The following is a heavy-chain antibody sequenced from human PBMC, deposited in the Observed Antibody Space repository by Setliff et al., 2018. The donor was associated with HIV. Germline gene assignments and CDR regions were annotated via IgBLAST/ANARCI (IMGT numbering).Heavy chain of an antibody. CDR1: GYYFTTFW. Sequence: GESLKISCKGSGYYFTTFWIAWVRQMPGKGLEWMGFIYPGDSHTTYSPSFQGQVTISVDTSVSTAYLQWSSLKASDTAMYFCATHTLFGVIYYPGYFDLWGRGTQVTVSS. J-gene: IGHJ2*01. CDR2: IYPGDSHT. CDR3: ATHTLFGVIYYPGYFDL. V-gene: IGHV5-51*01. D-gene: IGHD3-3*01.